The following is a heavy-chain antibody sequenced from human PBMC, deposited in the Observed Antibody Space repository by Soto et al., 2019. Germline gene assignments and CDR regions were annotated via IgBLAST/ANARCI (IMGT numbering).Heavy chain of an antibody. CDR1: GGTFSSYT. Sequence: QVQLVQSGAEVKKPGSSVKVSCKASGGTFSSYTISWVRQAPGQGLEWMGRIIPILGIANYAQKFQGRVTITADKSTRTAYMELSSLRSEDTAVYYCARGGCSSTSCYGAYYYYYMDVWGKGTTVTVSS. J-gene: IGHJ6*03. CDR2: IIPILGIA. D-gene: IGHD2-2*01. V-gene: IGHV1-69*02. CDR3: ARGGCSSTSCYGAYYYYYMDV.